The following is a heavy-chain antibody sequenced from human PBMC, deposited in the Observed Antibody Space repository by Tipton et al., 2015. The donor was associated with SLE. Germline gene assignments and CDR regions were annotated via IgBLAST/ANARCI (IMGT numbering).Heavy chain of an antibody. CDR2: IYHSESP. Sequence: LVQSSGTLSLTCAVSGGSIISSSWWSWVRQPPGKGLEWIGDIYHSESPNYNPSLKSRVTISIDKSKNQFSLKLSSVTAADTAMYYCAREGYSGGWDGDFDNWGQGAPVTVSS. D-gene: IGHD6-19*01. CDR3: AREGYSGGWDGDFDN. V-gene: IGHV4-4*02. CDR1: GGSIISSSW. J-gene: IGHJ4*02.